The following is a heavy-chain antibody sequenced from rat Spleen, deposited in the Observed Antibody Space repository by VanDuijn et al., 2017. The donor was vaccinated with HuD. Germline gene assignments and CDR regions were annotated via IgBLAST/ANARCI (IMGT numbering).Heavy chain of an antibody. Sequence: EVQLVESGGGLVQPGRSMKLSCAASGFTFSNYDMAWVRQAPTKGLEWVASISYDGSSTYYRDSVKGRFTISRDNAKSTLYLQMDSLRSEDTATYYCATGLYGYTSFDYWGQGVMVTVSS. J-gene: IGHJ2*01. V-gene: IGHV5-20*01. CDR3: ATGLYGYTSFDY. CDR2: ISYDGSST. CDR1: GFTFSNYD. D-gene: IGHD1-4*01.